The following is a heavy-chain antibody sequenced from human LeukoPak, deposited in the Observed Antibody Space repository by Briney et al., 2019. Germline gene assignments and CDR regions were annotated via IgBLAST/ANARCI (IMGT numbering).Heavy chain of an antibody. J-gene: IGHJ4*02. V-gene: IGHV3-48*03. CDR1: GFTFSSYW. D-gene: IGHD3-3*01. CDR3: ARQVRDFWSGHRGDYLDY. CDR2: ISSSGSTI. Sequence: GGSLRLSCAASGFTFSSYWMTWVRQTPGKGLEWVSYISSSGSTIYYADSVKGRFTISRDNAKNSLYLQMNSLRAEDTAVYYCARQVRDFWSGHRGDYLDYWGQGTLVTVSS.